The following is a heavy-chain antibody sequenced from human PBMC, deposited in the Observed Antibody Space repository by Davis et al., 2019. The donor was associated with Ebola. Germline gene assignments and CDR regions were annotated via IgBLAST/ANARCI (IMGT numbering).Heavy chain of an antibody. V-gene: IGHV3-11*04. Sequence: GGSLRLSCAASGFTFSDYYMSWIRQAPGKGLEWVSYIRSSGSTIYYADSVKGRFTISRDNAKNSLYLQMNTVRDEDTAVYYCARDDYGNYYFDYWGQGTLVTVSS. CDR1: GFTFSDYY. CDR2: IRSSGSTI. J-gene: IGHJ4*02. D-gene: IGHD4-17*01. CDR3: ARDDYGNYYFDY.